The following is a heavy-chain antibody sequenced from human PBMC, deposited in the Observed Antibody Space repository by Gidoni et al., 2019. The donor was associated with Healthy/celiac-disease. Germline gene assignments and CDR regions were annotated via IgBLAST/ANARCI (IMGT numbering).Heavy chain of an antibody. CDR3: ARSGYFLEGYFDY. D-gene: IGHD3-22*01. J-gene: IGHJ4*02. CDR2: ISYDGSNK. CDR1: GFPFSSYA. V-gene: IGHV3-30-3*01. Sequence: QVQLVASGGGVVQPGRSLRLSCAASGFPFSSYAMHWVRQAPGKGLEWGAVISYDGSNKYYADFVKGRFTISRDNSKNTLYLQMNSLRSEDTAVYYCARSGYFLEGYFDYWGQGTLVTVSS.